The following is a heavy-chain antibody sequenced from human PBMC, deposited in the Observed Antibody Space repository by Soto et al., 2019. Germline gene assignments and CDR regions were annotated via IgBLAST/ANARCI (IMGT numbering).Heavy chain of an antibody. Sequence: QVQLVESGGGVVQPGRSLRLSCAASGVTFSSYGMHWVRQAPGKGLEWVAVIWYDGSNKYYADSVKGRFTISRDNSKNTLYLQMNSLRAEDTAVYYCARLAVAGDYYYYYMDVWGKGTTVTVSS. CDR1: GVTFSSYG. D-gene: IGHD6-19*01. CDR2: IWYDGSNK. V-gene: IGHV3-33*01. J-gene: IGHJ6*03. CDR3: ARLAVAGDYYYYYMDV.